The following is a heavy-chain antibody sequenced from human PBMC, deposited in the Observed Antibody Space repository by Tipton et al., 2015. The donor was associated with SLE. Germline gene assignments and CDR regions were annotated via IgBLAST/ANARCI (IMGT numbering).Heavy chain of an antibody. CDR3: ARDLSDDSSGFDY. CDR1: GFTFSNYW. CDR2: LKQDGNEK. D-gene: IGHD3-22*01. V-gene: IGHV3-7*01. Sequence: SLRLSCAASGFTFSNYWMSWVRQAPGKGLEWVANLKQDGNEKYYVDSVKGRFIISRDNAKNSLDLQMNSLRVEDTAVYYCARDLSDDSSGFDYWGQGTLVTVSS. J-gene: IGHJ4*02.